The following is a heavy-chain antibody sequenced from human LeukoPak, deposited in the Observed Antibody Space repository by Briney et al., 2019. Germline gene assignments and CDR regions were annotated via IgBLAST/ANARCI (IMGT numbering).Heavy chain of an antibody. CDR3: AKGGYRYEGNLDY. D-gene: IGHD3-16*02. Sequence: GGSLRLPCAASGFTFTTYAVSWVRQAPGKGLEWVSAISGSGGSTYYADSVKGRFTISRDNSKNTLYLQMSSLRAEDTAVYYCAKGGYRYEGNLDYWGQGTLVTVSS. CDR1: GFTFTTYA. J-gene: IGHJ4*02. V-gene: IGHV3-23*01. CDR2: ISGSGGST.